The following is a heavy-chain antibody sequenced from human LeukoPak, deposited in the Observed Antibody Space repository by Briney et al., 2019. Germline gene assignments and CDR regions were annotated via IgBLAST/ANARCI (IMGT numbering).Heavy chain of an antibody. CDR1: GYTFTGYY. J-gene: IGHJ4*02. CDR2: INPNSGGT. V-gene: IGHV1-2*02. D-gene: IGHD2-15*01. Sequence: ASVKVSCKASGYTFTGYYMHWVRQAPGQGLEWMGWINPNSGGTNCAQKFQGRATMTRDTSISTAYMELSRLRSDDTAVYYCARGPQDIDSSHPIYYFDYWGQGTLVTVSS. CDR3: ARGPQDIDSSHPIYYFDY.